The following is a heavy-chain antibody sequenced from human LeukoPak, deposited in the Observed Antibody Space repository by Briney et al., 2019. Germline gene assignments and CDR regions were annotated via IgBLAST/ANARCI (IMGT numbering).Heavy chain of an antibody. CDR2: ISPTGSTT. D-gene: IGHD6-6*01. Sequence: GGSLRLSCTASGFSFSGHWMHWARQLPGKGLVWVSRISPTGSTTSYADSVKGRFTVSRDNAKNTLYLQVNNLRAEDTAVYYCARDGDSSSSISLGYWGQGTLVTVSS. J-gene: IGHJ4*02. CDR1: GFSFSGHW. V-gene: IGHV3-74*01. CDR3: ARDGDSSSSISLGY.